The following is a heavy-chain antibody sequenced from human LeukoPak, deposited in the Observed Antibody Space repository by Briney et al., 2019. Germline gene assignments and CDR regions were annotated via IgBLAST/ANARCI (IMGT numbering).Heavy chain of an antibody. CDR3: ARDCPNSSGSCYYYYGMDV. CDR2: TYYRSKWYS. Sequence: KRSQTLSLTCAISGDIVSSNSAAWNWIRQSPSRGLEWLGRTYYRSKWYSDYAVSVKSRITINPDTSKNQFSLQLNSVTPEDTAVYYCARDCPNSSGSCYYYYGMDVWGQGTPVTVSS. CDR1: GDIVSSNSAA. V-gene: IGHV6-1*01. D-gene: IGHD6-19*01. J-gene: IGHJ6*02.